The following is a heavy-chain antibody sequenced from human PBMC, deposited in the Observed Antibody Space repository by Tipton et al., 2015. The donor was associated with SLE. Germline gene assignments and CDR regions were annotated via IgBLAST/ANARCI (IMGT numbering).Heavy chain of an antibody. CDR1: GGSISSYY. CDR3: ARAYYYDSSGYPGGFQH. V-gene: IGHV4-59*01. CDR2: IYYSGST. Sequence: TLSLTCTVSGGSISSYYWSWIRQPPGKGLEWIGYIYYSGSTNYNPSLKSRVTISVDTSKNQFSLKLSSVTAEDTAVYYCARAYYYDSSGYPGGFQHWGQGTLVTVSS. J-gene: IGHJ1*01. D-gene: IGHD3-22*01.